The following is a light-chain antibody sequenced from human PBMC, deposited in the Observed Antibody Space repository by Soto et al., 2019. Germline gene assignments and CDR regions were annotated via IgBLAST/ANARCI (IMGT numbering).Light chain of an antibody. CDR2: RAS. J-gene: IGKJ1*01. V-gene: IGKV1-5*03. Sequence: DIQMTQSPSTLSASVGDRVTITCRASQSISDYLAWYQQKPGKAPNLLIYRASSLESGVPSRFSGSGSGTEFTLTISSLQPDDFATYYCQQYNSYSKTFGQGTKVEIK. CDR3: QQYNSYSKT. CDR1: QSISDY.